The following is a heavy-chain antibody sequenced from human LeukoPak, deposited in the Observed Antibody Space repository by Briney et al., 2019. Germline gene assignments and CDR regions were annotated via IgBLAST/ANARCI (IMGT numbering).Heavy chain of an antibody. CDR1: GYTFTGYY. V-gene: IGHV1-46*01. J-gene: IGHJ4*02. D-gene: IGHD3-10*01. Sequence: ASVKVSCKASGYTFTGYYMHWVRQAPGQGLEWMGIINPSGGSTSYAQKFQGRVSMTRDTSTSTVYMELSSLRSEDTAVYYCARDPLPSYGSGSYYNALDYWGQGTLVTVSS. CDR2: INPSGGST. CDR3: ARDPLPSYGSGSYYNALDY.